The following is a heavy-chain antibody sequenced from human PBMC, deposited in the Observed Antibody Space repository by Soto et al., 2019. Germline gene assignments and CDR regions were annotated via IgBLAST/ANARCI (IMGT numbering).Heavy chain of an antibody. D-gene: IGHD6-19*01. J-gene: IGHJ5*02. V-gene: IGHV5-10-1*01. CDR2: IDPSDSYT. CDR3: ARIPIAVAGGYNWFDP. Sequence: GASLKISCKGSGYSFTSYWISWVRQMPGKVLEWMGRIDPSDSYTNHSPSVQGHVTISADKSISTAYLQWSSLKASDTAMYYCARIPIAVAGGYNWFDPWGKGTLVTVSS. CDR1: GYSFTSYW.